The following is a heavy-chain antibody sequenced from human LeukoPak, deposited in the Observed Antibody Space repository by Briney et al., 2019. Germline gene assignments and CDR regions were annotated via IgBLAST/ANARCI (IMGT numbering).Heavy chain of an antibody. V-gene: IGHV3-74*01. CDR1: GFDFSSNW. J-gene: IGHJ4*02. CDR3: AKDHYWSIDY. CDR2: IKGDGIST. Sequence: GGSLRLSCAASGFDFSSNWMHWVRHAPGQGLVWVSRIKGDGISTDYADSVKGRFTISRDIAKNTLYLQMNSPRAEDTGVYYCAKDHYWSIDYWGRGTLVTVSS. D-gene: IGHD3-3*01.